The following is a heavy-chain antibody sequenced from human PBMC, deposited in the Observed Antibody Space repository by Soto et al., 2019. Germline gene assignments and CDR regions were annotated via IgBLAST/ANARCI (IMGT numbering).Heavy chain of an antibody. CDR3: AKDGYCSGGSGFFCWFDP. D-gene: IGHD2-15*01. J-gene: IGHJ5*02. Sequence: EVQLLESGGGLVQPGGSLRLSCAASGFTFSSYAMSWVRQAPGKGLEWVSAISGSGGSTYYADSVKGRFTISRDNSKDTLYLQMNSRRAEDTAVYYCAKDGYCSGGSGFFCWFDPWGQGTLVTVSS. V-gene: IGHV3-23*01. CDR1: GFTFSSYA. CDR2: ISGSGGST.